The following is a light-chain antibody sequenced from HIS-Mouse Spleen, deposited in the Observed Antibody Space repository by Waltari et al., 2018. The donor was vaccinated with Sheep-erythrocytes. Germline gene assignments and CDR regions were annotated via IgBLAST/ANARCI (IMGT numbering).Light chain of an antibody. V-gene: IGLV2-11*01. J-gene: IGLJ3*02. Sequence: QSALTQPRSVSGSPGQSVTISCTGPSSDVGGYNSVSWYQQHPGKAPKPMIYDVSKRPSGVPDRFSGSKSCNTASLTISGLQAEDEADYYCCSYAGSYTWVFGGGTKLTVL. CDR1: SSDVGGYNS. CDR3: CSYAGSYTWV. CDR2: DVS.